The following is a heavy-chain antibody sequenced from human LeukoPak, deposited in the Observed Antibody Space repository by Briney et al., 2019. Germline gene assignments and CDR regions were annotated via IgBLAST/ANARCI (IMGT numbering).Heavy chain of an antibody. CDR1: GFTFSSYA. CDR3: ARPTSGSHPDY. D-gene: IGHD1-26*01. Sequence: SGGSLRLSCAASGFTFSSYAMHWVRQAPGKGLEYVSAISSNGGSTYYANSVKGRFTISRDNSKNTLYLQMGSLRAEDMAVYYCARPTSGSHPDYWGQGTLVTVSS. V-gene: IGHV3-64*01. CDR2: ISSNGGST. J-gene: IGHJ4*02.